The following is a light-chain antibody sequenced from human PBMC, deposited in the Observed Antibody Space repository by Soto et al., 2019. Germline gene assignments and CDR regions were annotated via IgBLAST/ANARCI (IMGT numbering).Light chain of an antibody. V-gene: IGKV3-20*01. J-gene: IGKJ1*01. CDR2: GAS. CDR1: QSISSSY. CDR3: QQYGSAPAWT. Sequence: EIVLTQSPGTLSLSPGERATLSCRASQSISSSYLAWYQQKPGQAPRLLIYGASKRATGIPDRFSGSGSGTGFTLTIRRLESEDLAVYYCQQYGSAPAWTFGQGTKVEIK.